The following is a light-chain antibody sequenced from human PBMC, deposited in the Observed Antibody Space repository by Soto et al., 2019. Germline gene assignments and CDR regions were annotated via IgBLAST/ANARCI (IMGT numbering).Light chain of an antibody. CDR3: QHFGNSPLWT. CDR2: EAS. J-gene: IGKJ1*01. Sequence: ENVLTQSPVTLSLSPGERATLSCRASQSVSSDYLAWYQQKPGQPPRLLIYEASTRAIGIPDRFSGSGSGTEFTLTISRLEPEDFAVYFCQHFGNSPLWTFGQGTKVDIK. CDR1: QSVSSDY. V-gene: IGKV3-20*01.